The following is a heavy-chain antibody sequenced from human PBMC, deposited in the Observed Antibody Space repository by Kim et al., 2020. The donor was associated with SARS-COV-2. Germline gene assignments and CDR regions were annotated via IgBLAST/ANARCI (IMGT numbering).Heavy chain of an antibody. V-gene: IGHV3-30*18. CDR2: ISYDGSNK. J-gene: IGHJ4*02. D-gene: IGHD3-10*01. CDR3: AKDRTELYGFFDY. CDR1: GFTFSSYG. Sequence: GGSLRLSCAASGFTFSSYGMHWVRQAPGKGLEWVAVISYDGSNKYYADSVKGRFTISRDYSKNTLYLQMNSLRAEDTAFYYCAKDRTELYGFFDYWGQGT.